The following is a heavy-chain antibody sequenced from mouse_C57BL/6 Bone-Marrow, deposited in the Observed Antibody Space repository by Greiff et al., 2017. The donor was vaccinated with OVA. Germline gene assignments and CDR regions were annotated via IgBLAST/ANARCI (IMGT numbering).Heavy chain of an antibody. D-gene: IGHD1-1*01. CDR1: GYTFTDYE. CDR2: IDPETGGT. CDR3: TAGVTTVEVDY. V-gene: IGHV1-15*01. Sequence: QVQLQQSGAELVRPGASVTLSCKASGYTFTDYEMHWVKQTPVHGLEWIGAIDPETGGTAYNQKFTGKAILTADKSSSTAYMELRSLTSEASAVYYCTAGVTTVEVDYWGQGTTLTVSS. J-gene: IGHJ2*01.